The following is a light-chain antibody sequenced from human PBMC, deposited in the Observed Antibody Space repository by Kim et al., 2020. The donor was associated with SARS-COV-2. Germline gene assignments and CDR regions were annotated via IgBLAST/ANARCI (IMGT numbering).Light chain of an antibody. J-gene: IGLJ2*01. CDR2: EVS. CDR1: SSDVGSYNL. CDR3: CSYAGSSTFYVV. Sequence: ITLSCPGTSSDVGSYNLVSWYQQHPGKAPKLMIYEVSKRPSGVSNRFSGSKSGNTASLTISGLQAEDEADYYCCSYAGSSTFYVVFGGGTQLTVL. V-gene: IGLV2-23*02.